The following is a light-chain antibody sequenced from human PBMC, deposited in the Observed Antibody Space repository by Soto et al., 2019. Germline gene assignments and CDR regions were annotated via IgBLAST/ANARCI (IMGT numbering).Light chain of an antibody. CDR2: GAS. CDR1: QSVSDN. Sequence: EIVLTQSPATLSVSPGERATLSCRASQSVSDNLAWYQQKPGQAPRHLIYGASTRATGIPARFSGSGSGTEFTLTISSLQSEDFAVYYCQQYNNWPPPTFGGGTKVEIK. CDR3: QQYNNWPPPT. J-gene: IGKJ4*01. V-gene: IGKV3-15*01.